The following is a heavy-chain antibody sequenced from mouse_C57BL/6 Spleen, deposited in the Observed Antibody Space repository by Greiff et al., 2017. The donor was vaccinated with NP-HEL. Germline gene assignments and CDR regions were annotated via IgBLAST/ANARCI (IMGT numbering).Heavy chain of an antibody. D-gene: IGHD2-5*01. V-gene: IGHV1-81*01. CDR3: ARWAYYSNYDY. Sequence: QVHVKQSGAELARPGASVKLSCKASGYTFTSYGISWVKQRTGQGLEWIGEIYPRSGNTYYNEKFKGKATLTADKSSSTAYMELRSLTSEDSAVYFCARWAYYSNYDYWGQGTTLTVSS. J-gene: IGHJ2*01. CDR2: IYPRSGNT. CDR1: GYTFTSYG.